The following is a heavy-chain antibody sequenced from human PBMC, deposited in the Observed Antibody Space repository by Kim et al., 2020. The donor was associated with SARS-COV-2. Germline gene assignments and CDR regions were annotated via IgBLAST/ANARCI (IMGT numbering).Heavy chain of an antibody. J-gene: IGHJ4*02. CDR3: ARGGLETITATQCRDY. V-gene: IGHV3-21*06. Sequence: GGSLRLSCAASGFTFSGYTMAWVRQAPGKGLEGVSSISAGSTYIFYTASMEGRFTISRDNAKNSLYLEMNNLGAEDTAVYYCARGGLETITATQCRDYWGQGTLVTVSS. CDR2: ISAGSTYI. CDR1: GFTFSGYT. D-gene: IGHD5-12*01.